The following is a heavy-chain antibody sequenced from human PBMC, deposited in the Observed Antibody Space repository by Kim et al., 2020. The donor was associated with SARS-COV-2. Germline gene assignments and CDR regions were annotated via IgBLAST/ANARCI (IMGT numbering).Heavy chain of an antibody. D-gene: IGHD3-10*01. Sequence: VKGRFTITRDKSKNTLYLQMNSLRAEDTAVYYCAKLLYRGLFAPYYGMDVWGQGTTVTVSS. V-gene: IGHV3-30*02. CDR3: AKLLYRGLFAPYYGMDV. J-gene: IGHJ6*02.